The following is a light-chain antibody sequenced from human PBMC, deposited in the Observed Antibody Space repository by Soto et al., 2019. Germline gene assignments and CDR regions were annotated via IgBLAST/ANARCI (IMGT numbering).Light chain of an antibody. V-gene: IGLV2-14*03. J-gene: IGLJ1*01. CDR2: DVS. Sequence: SVVAQPSSLSGSPGQSITLSLPGNISDVGGNKFVSWYQQYPGKAPKLMICDVSNRPSGVSNRFSGSKSGNTASLTISGPQAEDEADYYCSSFTGTNYVFGTGTKVTVL. CDR3: SSFTGTNYV. CDR1: ISDVGGNKF.